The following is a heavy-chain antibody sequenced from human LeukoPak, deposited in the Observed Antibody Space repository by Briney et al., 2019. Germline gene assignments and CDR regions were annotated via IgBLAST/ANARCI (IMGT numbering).Heavy chain of an antibody. V-gene: IGHV3-21*01. CDR3: AREEEDTAMAYFDY. CDR2: ISSSSSYI. CDR1: GFTFSSYS. D-gene: IGHD5-18*01. J-gene: IGHJ4*02. Sequence: PGGSLRLSCAASGFTFSSYSMNWVRQAPGKGLEWVSSISSSSSYIYYADSVKGRFTISRDNAKNSLYLQMNSLRAEDTAVYYCAREEEDTAMAYFDYWGQGTLVTVSS.